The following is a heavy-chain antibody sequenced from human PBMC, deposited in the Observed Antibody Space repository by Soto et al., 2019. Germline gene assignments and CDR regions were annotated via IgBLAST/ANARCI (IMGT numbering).Heavy chain of an antibody. V-gene: IGHV5-51*01. D-gene: IGHD2-21*01. CDR3: ARQIRLQNPMDV. CDR1: VYSFTRSW. CDR2: IYPGDSDT. Sequence: LKISCKGSVYSFTRSWIGSVRQMPGKGLEWMGIIYPGDSDTRYSPSFQGQVTISADKSISTAYLQWSSLKASDTAMYYCARQIRLQNPMDVWGQGTTVTVSS. J-gene: IGHJ6*02.